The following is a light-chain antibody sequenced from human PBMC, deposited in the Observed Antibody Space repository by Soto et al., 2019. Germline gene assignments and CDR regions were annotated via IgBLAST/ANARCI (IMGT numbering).Light chain of an antibody. CDR3: TTHTSYNNRV. CDR1: SSDVGGYNF. Sequence: QSALTQPASVSGSPGQSIAISCTGTSSDVGGYNFVSWYQQHPGKAPKLMIHEVSNRPSGVSDRFSGSKSGNTASLTISGLQADDEADHYCTTHTSYNNRVFVTGTRSPS. V-gene: IGLV2-14*01. CDR2: EVS. J-gene: IGLJ1*01.